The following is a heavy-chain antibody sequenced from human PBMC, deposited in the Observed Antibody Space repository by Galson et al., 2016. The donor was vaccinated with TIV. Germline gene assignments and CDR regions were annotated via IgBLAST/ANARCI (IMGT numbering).Heavy chain of an antibody. J-gene: IGHJ4*02. CDR1: GASISDYY. CDR2: LYTSGST. D-gene: IGHD3-3*01. V-gene: IGHV4-4*07. CDR3: ARLPTIFGVVTPYFDL. Sequence: ETMSLTCTVSGASISDYYWSWIRQPAGKGLEWIGRLYTSGSTKYNSSLKSRVTMSADTSKNQFSLKVTSVSAADTAMYYCARLPTIFGVVTPYFDLWGQGTLVTVSS.